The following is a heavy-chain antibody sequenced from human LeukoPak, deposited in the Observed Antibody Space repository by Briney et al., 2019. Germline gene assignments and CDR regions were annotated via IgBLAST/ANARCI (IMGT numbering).Heavy chain of an antibody. J-gene: IGHJ4*02. CDR1: GGSISSGDYY. D-gene: IGHD1-14*01. Sequence: SQTLSLTCTVSGGSISSGDYYWSWLRQPPGKGLEWIGYIYYSGSTYYNPSLKSRVTISVDTSKNQFSLKLSSVTAADTAVYYCARVPNEATFDYWGQGTLVTVSS. CDR2: IYYSGST. V-gene: IGHV4-30-4*08. CDR3: ARVPNEATFDY.